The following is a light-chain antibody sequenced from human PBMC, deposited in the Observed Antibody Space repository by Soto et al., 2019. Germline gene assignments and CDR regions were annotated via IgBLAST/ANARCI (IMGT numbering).Light chain of an antibody. J-gene: IGKJ4*01. Sequence: EIVLTQSPATLSLSPGERSTLSCRASQSVNNFLAWYQQKPGQAPRLLIYDTSNRATGVPARFSGSGSGTDFTLTISTLEPEDFAVYYCQQRSNWPLTFGGGTKGDIK. V-gene: IGKV3-11*01. CDR2: DTS. CDR3: QQRSNWPLT. CDR1: QSVNNF.